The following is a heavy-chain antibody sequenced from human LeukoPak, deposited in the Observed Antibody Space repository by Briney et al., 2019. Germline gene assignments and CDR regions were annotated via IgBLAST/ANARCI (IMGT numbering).Heavy chain of an antibody. Sequence: ASVKVSCKASGYTFTSYDINWVRQATGQGLEWMGWMNPNSGNTGYAQKFQGRVTMTRNTSISTAYMELSSLRSEDTAVYYCARGYSSHSPIDYWGQGTLGTVSS. CDR3: ARGYSSHSPIDY. D-gene: IGHD6-19*01. CDR1: GYTFTSYD. V-gene: IGHV1-8*01. CDR2: MNPNSGNT. J-gene: IGHJ4*02.